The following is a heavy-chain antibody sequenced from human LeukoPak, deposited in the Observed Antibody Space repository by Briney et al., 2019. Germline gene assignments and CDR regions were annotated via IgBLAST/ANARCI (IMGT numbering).Heavy chain of an antibody. CDR1: GFTFSSYW. J-gene: IGHJ4*02. CDR2: IKQDGSEK. Sequence: GGSLRLSCAASGFTFSSYWMSWVRQAPGKGLEWVANIKQDGSEKYYVDSVKGRFTISRDNAKNSLYLQMNSLRAEDTAVYYCARAGGITYYYGSGSPSPDYWGQGTLVTVSS. V-gene: IGHV3-7*01. D-gene: IGHD3-10*01. CDR3: ARAGGITYYYGSGSPSPDY.